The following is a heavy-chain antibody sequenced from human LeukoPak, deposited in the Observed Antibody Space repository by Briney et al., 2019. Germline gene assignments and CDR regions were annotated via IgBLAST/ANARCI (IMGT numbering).Heavy chain of an antibody. Sequence: ASVKVSCKASGYTFTSYGISWVRQAPGQGLEWMGWISAYNGNTNYAQKLHGRVTMTTDTSMRRDYLELRSLRSDDTAVYYCARAPRLLWFGELPPNFDYWGQGTLVTVSS. J-gene: IGHJ4*02. V-gene: IGHV1-18*01. CDR3: ARAPRLLWFGELPPNFDY. CDR1: GYTFTSYG. D-gene: IGHD3-10*01. CDR2: ISAYNGNT.